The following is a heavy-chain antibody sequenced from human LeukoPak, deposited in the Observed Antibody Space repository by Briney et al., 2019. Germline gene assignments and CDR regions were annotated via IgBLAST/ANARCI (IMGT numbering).Heavy chain of an antibody. J-gene: IGHJ4*02. CDR2: IYYSGRT. CDR3: ARNYGSGSRIDC. CDR1: GGSLSSYY. D-gene: IGHD3-10*01. Sequence: SETLSLTCTVSGGSLSSYYWSWIRQPPGKGLEWIGYIYYSGRTNYNPSLKSRVTISVDTSKNQFSLKLSSVTAADTAVYYCARNYGSGSRIDCWGQGTLVTVSS. V-gene: IGHV4-59*01.